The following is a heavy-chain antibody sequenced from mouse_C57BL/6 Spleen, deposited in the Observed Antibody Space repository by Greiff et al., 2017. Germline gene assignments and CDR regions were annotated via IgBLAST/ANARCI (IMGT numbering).Heavy chain of an antibody. CDR1: GFTFSSYA. J-gene: IGHJ1*03. V-gene: IGHV5-4*01. CDR2: ISDGGSYT. D-gene: IGHD5-1*01. Sequence: EVKVEESGGGLVKPGGSLKLSCAASGFTFSSYAMSWVRQTPEKRLEWVATISDGGSYTYYPDNVKGRFTISRDNAKNNLYLQMSHLKSEDTAMYYCAREGGTSGSFDVWGTGTTVTVSS. CDR3: AREGGTSGSFDV.